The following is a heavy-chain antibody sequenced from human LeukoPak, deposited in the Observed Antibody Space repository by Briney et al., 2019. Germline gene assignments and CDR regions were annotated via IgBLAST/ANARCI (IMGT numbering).Heavy chain of an antibody. J-gene: IGHJ3*02. CDR3: ARDQQWLVTGEDAFDI. CDR1: GYAFTNYY. Sequence: GASVKVSCKASGYAFTNYYIHWVRQAPGQGLEWMGIINPGLGSTSYAQKFQGRVTMTRDTSTSTVYMELSSLRYEETAVYYCARDQQWLVTGEDAFDIWGQGTMVTVSP. D-gene: IGHD6-19*01. CDR2: INPGLGST. V-gene: IGHV1-46*01.